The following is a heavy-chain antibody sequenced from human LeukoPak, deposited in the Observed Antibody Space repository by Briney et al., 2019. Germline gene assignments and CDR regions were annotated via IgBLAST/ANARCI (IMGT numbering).Heavy chain of an antibody. D-gene: IGHD3-22*01. J-gene: IGHJ4*02. CDR1: GYSISSGYY. Sequence: PSETLSLTCTVSGYSISSGYYWGWIRQPPGKGLEWIGSIYYSGNTDYNPSLKSRVTISVDTSKNQFSLKLSSVTAADTAVYYCARQPSIYYDSSGYVDYWGQGTLVTVSS. V-gene: IGHV4-38-2*02. CDR2: IYYSGNT. CDR3: ARQPSIYYDSSGYVDY.